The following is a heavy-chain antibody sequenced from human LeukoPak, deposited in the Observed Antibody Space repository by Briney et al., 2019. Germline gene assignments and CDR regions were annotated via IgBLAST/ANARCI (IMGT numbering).Heavy chain of an antibody. Sequence: PSQTLSLTCTVSGGSISSGGYYWSWIRQHPGEGLEWIGYIYYSGSTYYNPSLKSRVTISVDTSKNQFSLKLSSVTAADAAVYYCARDVSGLYYYDSSGYYYPDYWGQGTLVTVSS. CDR1: GGSISSGGYY. CDR2: IYYSGST. V-gene: IGHV4-31*03. CDR3: ARDVSGLYYYDSSGYYYPDY. D-gene: IGHD3-22*01. J-gene: IGHJ4*02.